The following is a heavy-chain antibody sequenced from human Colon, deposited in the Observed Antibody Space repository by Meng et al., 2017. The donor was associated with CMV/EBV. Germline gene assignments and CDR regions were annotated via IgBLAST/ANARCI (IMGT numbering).Heavy chain of an antibody. J-gene: IGHJ4*02. V-gene: IGHV3-23*04. Sequence: EVQCVGAGGGLARPGGSLRLSCAASGFTFSSYAMSWVRQAPGKGLEWDSTISSSGGTTYYSDSLKGRFTISRDNSKNTLYLQMNSLRAEDTAIYYCAKRDTIFWDYWGQGTLVTVFS. CDR3: AKRDTIFWDY. D-gene: IGHD3-3*01. CDR1: GFTFSSYA. CDR2: ISSSGGTT.